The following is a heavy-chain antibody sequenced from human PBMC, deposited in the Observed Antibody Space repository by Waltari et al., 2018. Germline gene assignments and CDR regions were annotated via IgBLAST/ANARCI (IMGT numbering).Heavy chain of an antibody. CDR3: AREGWERLGLSYFYDYMDV. J-gene: IGHJ6*03. D-gene: IGHD1-1*01. CDR1: GGSISSYY. V-gene: IGHV4-4*07. CDR2: IYTSGGI. Sequence: QAQLQESGPGLVKPSETLSLTCTVSGGSISSYYWSWIRQPAGKGLEWIGRIYTSGGINDNPSLRSRVDVSVDTSKNRCARRLSSVTAGDTALYYGAREGWERLGLSYFYDYMDVWGKGTTVTISS.